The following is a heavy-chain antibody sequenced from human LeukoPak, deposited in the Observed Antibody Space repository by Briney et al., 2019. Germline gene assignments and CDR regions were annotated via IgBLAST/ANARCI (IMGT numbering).Heavy chain of an antibody. CDR2: ISYSGST. J-gene: IGHJ4*02. Sequence: KASETLSLTCTVSGGSISTYYWTWIRQPPGKGLEWIGYISYSGSTNYKPSLRSRVTISLDTSKHQFSLKLSSVTAADTAVYYCARLTPGSGWFLWGQGTLVTVSS. D-gene: IGHD6-19*01. CDR1: GGSISTYY. V-gene: IGHV4-59*01. CDR3: ARLTPGSGWFL.